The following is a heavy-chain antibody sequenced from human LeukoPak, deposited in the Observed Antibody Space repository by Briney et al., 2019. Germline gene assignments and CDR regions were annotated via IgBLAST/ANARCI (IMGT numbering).Heavy chain of an antibody. D-gene: IGHD3-16*01. V-gene: IGHV3-23*01. CDR1: GFTFSSYA. CDR3: AKVGAVIGYYYYYMDV. Sequence: GGSLRLSCAASGFTFSSYAMSWVRQAPGKGLEWVSATSGSGGSTYYADSVKGRFTISRDNSKNTLYLQMNSLRAEDTAVYYCAKVGAVIGYYYYYMDVWGKGTTVTVSS. J-gene: IGHJ6*03. CDR2: TSGSGGST.